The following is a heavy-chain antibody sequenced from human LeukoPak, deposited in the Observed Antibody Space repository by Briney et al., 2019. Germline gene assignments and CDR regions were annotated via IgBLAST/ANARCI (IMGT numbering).Heavy chain of an antibody. CDR1: GYTFTSYY. V-gene: IGHV1-46*01. CDR2: INTSGGST. Sequence: ASVKVSCKASGYTFTSYYMHWVRQAPGQGLEWMGIINTSGGSTSYAQKFQGRVTMTMDTSTSTVYMELSSLRPEDTAVYYLARAPPGGDGYNSFDYWGQGTLVTVSS. CDR3: ARAPPGGDGYNSFDY. J-gene: IGHJ4*02. D-gene: IGHD5-24*01.